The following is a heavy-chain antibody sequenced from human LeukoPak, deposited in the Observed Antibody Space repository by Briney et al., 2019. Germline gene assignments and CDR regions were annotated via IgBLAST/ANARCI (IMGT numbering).Heavy chain of an antibody. Sequence: GGSLRLSCTASGFTFGDYAMSWFRQAPGKGLEWVGFIRSKAYGGTTEYAASVKGRFTISRDDSKSIAYLQMNSLKTEDTAVYYCTLSWGVGATTFNYWGQGTLVTVSS. D-gene: IGHD1-26*01. V-gene: IGHV3-49*03. J-gene: IGHJ4*02. CDR3: TLSWGVGATTFNY. CDR1: GFTFGDYA. CDR2: IRSKAYGGTT.